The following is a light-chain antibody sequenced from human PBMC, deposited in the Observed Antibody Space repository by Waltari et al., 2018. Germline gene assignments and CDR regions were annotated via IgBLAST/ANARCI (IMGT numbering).Light chain of an antibody. CDR1: QGISSY. CDR2: AAS. V-gene: IGKV1-9*01. CDR3: QQLNSYPYT. Sequence: IQLTQSPSSLSASVGDRVTITCRASQGISSYLAWYQQKPGKAPKLLIYAASTLQSGVPSRFSCSGSGTDFTLTISRLQPEDFATYDCQQLNSYPYTFGQGTKLEIK. J-gene: IGKJ2*01.